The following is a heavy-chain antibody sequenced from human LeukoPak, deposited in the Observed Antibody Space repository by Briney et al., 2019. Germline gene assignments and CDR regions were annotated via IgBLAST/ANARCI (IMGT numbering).Heavy chain of an antibody. Sequence: PGGSLRLSCAASGFTFSSYAMSWVRQAPGKGLEWVSAISGSGGSTYYADSVKGRFTISRDNSKNTLYLQMNSLRAEDTAVYYCAKGGIVVVVAATSSNLFDYWGQGTLVTVSS. CDR3: AKGGIVVVVAATSSNLFDY. CDR2: ISGSGGST. CDR1: GFTFSSYA. J-gene: IGHJ4*02. D-gene: IGHD2-15*01. V-gene: IGHV3-23*01.